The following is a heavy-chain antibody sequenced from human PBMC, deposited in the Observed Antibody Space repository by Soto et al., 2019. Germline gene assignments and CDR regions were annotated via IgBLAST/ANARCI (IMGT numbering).Heavy chain of an antibody. J-gene: IGHJ6*03. CDR2: ISSNGMVT. D-gene: IGHD6-6*01. Sequence: EVQLVESGGGLAQPGGSLRLSCAASGFTFSSDAMDWVRQAPGKGLEYVSGISSNGMVTYYASSVKGRFTISRDNSRDTVYLQMDSLRPEDMAVYYCARRARADYYYMDVWGKGTTVTVS. V-gene: IGHV3-64*01. CDR3: ARRARADYYYMDV. CDR1: GFTFSSDA.